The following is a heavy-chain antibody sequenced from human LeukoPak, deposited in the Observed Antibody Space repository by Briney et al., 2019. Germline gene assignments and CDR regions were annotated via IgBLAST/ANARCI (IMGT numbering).Heavy chain of an antibody. CDR1: GFTFNNYG. CDR3: ARERIGDGYNYAY. J-gene: IGHJ4*02. Sequence: GGSLRLSFAASGFTFNNYGMSWVRQAPGKGLEWVSAISGSGGSTFYADSVKGRFTISRDNSKNTLYLQMNSLRAEDTAVYYCARERIGDGYNYAYWVQGTLVTVSS. CDR2: ISGSGGST. D-gene: IGHD5-24*01. V-gene: IGHV3-23*01.